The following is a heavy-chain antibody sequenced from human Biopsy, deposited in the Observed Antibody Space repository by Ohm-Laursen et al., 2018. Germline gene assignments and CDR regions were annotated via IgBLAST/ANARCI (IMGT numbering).Heavy chain of an antibody. CDR2: ISSSSSTI. CDR1: GFTFSDYY. J-gene: IGHJ4*02. D-gene: IGHD3-22*01. CDR3: ATAIDRRFDY. V-gene: IGHV3-11*01. Sequence: SVRLSCTASGFTFSDYYMSWIRQAPGKGLEFISYISSSSSTISYADSVKGRFTISRDNAKKSLYLQLNSLRAEDTAVYYCATAIDRRFDYWGQGTLVTVSS.